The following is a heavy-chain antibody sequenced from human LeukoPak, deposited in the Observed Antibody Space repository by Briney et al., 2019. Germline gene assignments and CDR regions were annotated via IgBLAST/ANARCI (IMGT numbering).Heavy chain of an antibody. CDR1: GGSISSGLYS. CDR3: ARTANTAARAPGDN. Sequence: PSETLSLTCDVSGGSISSGLYSWSWIRQPLGKGLEWIGYIYHTGSTYYNPSLKSRVTISVDTSKNQFSLRLSSVTAADTAVYYFARTANTAARAPGDNGGQGALVTVSS. D-gene: IGHD6-6*01. J-gene: IGHJ4*02. CDR2: IYHTGST. V-gene: IGHV4-30-2*02.